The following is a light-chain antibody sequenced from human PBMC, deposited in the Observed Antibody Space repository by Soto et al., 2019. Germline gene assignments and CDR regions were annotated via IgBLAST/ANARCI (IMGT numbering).Light chain of an antibody. CDR3: SSYTSSSTLV. CDR1: SSDVGGYNY. Sequence: QSVLTQPASVSGSPGQSITISCTGTSSDVGGYNYVSWYQQHPGKAPKLMISEVSNRPSGVSNPFSGSKSGNTASPTISGLQAEDEADYYCSSYTSSSTLVFGGGTKLTVL. V-gene: IGLV2-14*01. J-gene: IGLJ2*01. CDR2: EVS.